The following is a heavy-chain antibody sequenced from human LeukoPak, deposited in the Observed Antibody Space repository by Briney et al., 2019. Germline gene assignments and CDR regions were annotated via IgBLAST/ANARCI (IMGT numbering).Heavy chain of an antibody. CDR1: GGSISSSSYY. CDR3: ARHLYYYYGMGV. CDR2: IYYSGST. J-gene: IGHJ6*02. V-gene: IGHV4-39*01. Sequence: SETLSLTCTVSGGSISSSSYYWGWIRQPPGKGLEWIGSIYYSGSTYYNPSLKSRVTISVDTSKNQFSLKLSSVTAADTAVYYCARHLYYYYGMGVWGQGTTVTVSS.